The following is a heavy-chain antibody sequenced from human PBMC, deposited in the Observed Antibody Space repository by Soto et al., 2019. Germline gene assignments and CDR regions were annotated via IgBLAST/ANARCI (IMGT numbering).Heavy chain of an antibody. D-gene: IGHD3-10*01. CDR2: VYDSGST. CDR3: ARDRRGSGTWSPYYFDY. CDR1: GGTMSSYY. J-gene: IGHJ4*02. V-gene: IGHV4-59*01. Sequence: QVQLQESGPGLVKPSETLSLTCTVSGGTMSSYYWSWIRQAPGKGLEWIGYVYDSGSTDYNPSLKSRRTISLDTSKNLLSLKLSFVTAADTAVYYCARDRRGSGTWSPYYFDYWGQGIMVTVSS.